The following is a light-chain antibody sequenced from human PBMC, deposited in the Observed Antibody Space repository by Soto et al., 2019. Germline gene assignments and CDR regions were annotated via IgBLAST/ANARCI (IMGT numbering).Light chain of an antibody. V-gene: IGLV2-23*02. CDR3: CSSGGSPTYV. J-gene: IGLJ1*01. Sequence: QSALTQPASVSGCPGQSITISCTGTSSNVGSYKLVSWYQQHPGKAPKLMIFEVNKRPSGVSNRFSGSKSGNTASLTISGLKVEDEADYYCCSSGGSPTYVFGTGTK. CDR2: EVN. CDR1: SSNVGSYKL.